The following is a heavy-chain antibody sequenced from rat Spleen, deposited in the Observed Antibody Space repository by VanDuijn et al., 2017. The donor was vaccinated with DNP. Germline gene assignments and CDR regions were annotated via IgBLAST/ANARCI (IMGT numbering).Heavy chain of an antibody. J-gene: IGHJ2*01. Sequence: EVQLVESGGGLVQPGRSLKLSCAASGFTFSDYAMAWVRQAPKKGLEWVTTIIYDGSSTYYRDSVKGRFNISRDNAKSTLYLQMDSLRSEDTSTYYCAKVGSPGYFDYWGQGVMVTVSS. D-gene: IGHD5-1*01. V-gene: IGHV5-17*01. CDR2: IIYDGSST. CDR3: AKVGSPGYFDY. CDR1: GFTFSDYA.